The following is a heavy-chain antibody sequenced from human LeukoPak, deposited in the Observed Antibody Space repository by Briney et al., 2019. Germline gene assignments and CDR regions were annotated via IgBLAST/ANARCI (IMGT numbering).Heavy chain of an antibody. D-gene: IGHD3-10*01. CDR3: ARLPMVRGVIITPPLNY. CDR1: GFTFSNYD. J-gene: IGHJ4*02. Sequence: GGSLRLSCATSGFTFSNYDMHWVRQATGEGLEWVSAIGIAGDTYYPDSVKGRFTISRENDKNSVYLQMNSLRAGDTAVYYCARLPMVRGVIITPPLNYWGQGTLVTVSS. V-gene: IGHV3-13*01. CDR2: IGIAGDT.